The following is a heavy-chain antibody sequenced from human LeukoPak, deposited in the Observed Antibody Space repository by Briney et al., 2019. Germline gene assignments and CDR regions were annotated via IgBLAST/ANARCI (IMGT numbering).Heavy chain of an antibody. Sequence: ASVKVSCKASGYTFTSYGISWVRQAPGQGLAWMGWISAYNGNTNYAQKLQGRVTMTTDTSTSTAYMELRSLRSDDTAVYYCARVRYDFWSGYYPPNWFDPWGQGTLVTVSS. CDR3: ARVRYDFWSGYYPPNWFDP. J-gene: IGHJ5*02. D-gene: IGHD3-3*01. V-gene: IGHV1-18*01. CDR2: ISAYNGNT. CDR1: GYTFTSYG.